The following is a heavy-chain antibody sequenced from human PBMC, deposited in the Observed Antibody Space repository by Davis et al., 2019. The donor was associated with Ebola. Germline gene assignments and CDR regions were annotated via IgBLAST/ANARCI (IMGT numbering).Heavy chain of an antibody. D-gene: IGHD6-19*01. CDR1: GGSISSGGYY. J-gene: IGHJ6*02. Sequence: MPSETLSLTCTVSGGSISSGGYYWSWIRQHPGKGLEWIGYIYYSGSTYYNPSLKSRVTISVDTSKNQFSLKLSSVTAADTAVYYCARQVIEQWLIRSYYYYYGMDVWGQGTTVTVSS. CDR2: IYYSGST. V-gene: IGHV4-31*03. CDR3: ARQVIEQWLIRSYYYYYGMDV.